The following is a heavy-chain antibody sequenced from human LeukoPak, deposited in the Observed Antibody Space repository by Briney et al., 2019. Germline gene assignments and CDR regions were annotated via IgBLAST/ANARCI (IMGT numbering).Heavy chain of an antibody. CDR1: GYTFTGYY. Sequence: GASVKVSCKASGYTFTGYYMHWVRQAPGQGLEWMGWINPNSGGTNYAQKFQGRVTTTRDTSISTAYMELSRLRSDDTAVYYCARAGYCSSTSCYSLGTFDYWGQGTLVTVSS. D-gene: IGHD2-2*02. CDR3: ARAGYCSSTSCYSLGTFDY. J-gene: IGHJ4*02. V-gene: IGHV1-2*02. CDR2: INPNSGGT.